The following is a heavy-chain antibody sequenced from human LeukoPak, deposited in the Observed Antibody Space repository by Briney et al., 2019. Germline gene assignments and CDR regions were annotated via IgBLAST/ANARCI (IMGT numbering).Heavy chain of an antibody. Sequence: SETLSLTCAVYGGSFSGYYWSWLRQPPGKGLEWIGEINHSGSTNYNPSLKSRVTISVDTSKNQFSLKLSSVTAADTAVYYCARMHYYDSSGYYLVTPFDYWGQGTLVTVSS. J-gene: IGHJ4*02. D-gene: IGHD3-22*01. CDR3: ARMHYYDSSGYYLVTPFDY. CDR2: INHSGST. V-gene: IGHV4-34*01. CDR1: GGSFSGYY.